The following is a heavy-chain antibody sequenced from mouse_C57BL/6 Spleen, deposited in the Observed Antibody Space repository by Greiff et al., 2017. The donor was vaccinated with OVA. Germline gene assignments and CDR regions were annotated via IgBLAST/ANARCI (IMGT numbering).Heavy chain of an antibody. CDR2: FHPYDDDT. V-gene: IGHV1-47*01. D-gene: IGHD1-1*01. Sequence: VQLQQSGAELVKPGASVKMSCTASGFTFTTYPIEWMKQHHGKSLEWIGNFHPYDDDTKYDEKFKGKATLTVKKSSSTVYLEHSRLTSDDSAVYYCARGVLLRSCDYWGKGTTLTVSS. J-gene: IGHJ2*01. CDR3: ARGVLLRSCDY. CDR1: GFTFTTYP.